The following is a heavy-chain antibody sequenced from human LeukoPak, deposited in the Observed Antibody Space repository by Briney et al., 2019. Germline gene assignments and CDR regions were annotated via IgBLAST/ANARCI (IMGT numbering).Heavy chain of an antibody. CDR3: ARLVTSADFWSGYYFDI. CDR2: IYFRGST. D-gene: IGHD3-3*01. CDR1: GVSTTSGAYY. V-gene: IGHV4-31*03. J-gene: IGHJ4*02. Sequence: SETLSLTCTVSGVSTTSGAYYWCWVRQHPGKGLEWIGYIYFRGSTYYNPSLKSRVTISIDTSKNQFSLKLSSVTAADTAVYYCARLVTSADFWSGYYFDIWGQGTRVTVSS.